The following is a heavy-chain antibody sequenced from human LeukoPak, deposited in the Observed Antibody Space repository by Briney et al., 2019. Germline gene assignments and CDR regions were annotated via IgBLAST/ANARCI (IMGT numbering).Heavy chain of an antibody. D-gene: IGHD3-3*01. CDR1: GGSFSGYY. J-gene: IGHJ5*02. CDR3: ARGGYYDFWSGSPENWFDP. V-gene: IGHV4-34*01. CDR2: INHSGST. Sequence: SETLSLTCAVYGGSFSGYYWSWIRQPPGKGLEWIGEINHSGSTNYNPSLKSRVTISVDTSKNRFSLKLSPVTAADTAVYYCARGGYYDFWSGSPENWFDPWGQGTLVTVSS.